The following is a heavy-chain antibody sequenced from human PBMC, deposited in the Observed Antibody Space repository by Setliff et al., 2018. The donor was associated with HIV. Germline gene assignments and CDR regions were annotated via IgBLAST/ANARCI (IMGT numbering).Heavy chain of an antibody. J-gene: IGHJ4*02. D-gene: IGHD3-22*01. CDR2: IYSRGPT. Sequence: SETLSLTCNVSGASITSGSYYWSWIRRPAGKGLEWIGHIYSRGPTNYNPSLRSRVIISVDTSKNQLSLSLSSVTAADTAVYYCARDDSGYYYDYWSQGKLVTVSS. V-gene: IGHV4-61*09. CDR3: ARDDSGYYYDY. CDR1: GASITSGSYY.